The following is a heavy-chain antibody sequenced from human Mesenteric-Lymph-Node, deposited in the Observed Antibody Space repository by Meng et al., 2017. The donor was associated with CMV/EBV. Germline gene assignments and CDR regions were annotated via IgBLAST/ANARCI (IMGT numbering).Heavy chain of an antibody. CDR2: INPISGDP. Sequence: ASVKVSCKTSGYSFTGHFIHWVRQAPGQGLEWMGWINPISGDPRYAQKFQGRITMTRDTSTSTVYMELSSLRSEDTAVYYCAGGGYFDYWGQGTLVTVSS. D-gene: IGHD2-15*01. J-gene: IGHJ4*02. V-gene: IGHV1-2*02. CDR1: GYSFTGHF. CDR3: AGGGYFDY.